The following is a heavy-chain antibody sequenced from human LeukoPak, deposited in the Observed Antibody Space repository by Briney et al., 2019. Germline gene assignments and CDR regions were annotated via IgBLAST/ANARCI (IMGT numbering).Heavy chain of an antibody. CDR1: GGSISSYY. CDR3: AGLLWFGELLCFLDY. CDR2: IYYSGST. V-gene: IGHV4-59*08. Sequence: SETLSLTCTVSGGSISSYYWSWIRQPPGKGLEWIGYIYYSGSTNYNPSLKSRVTISVDTSKNQFSLKLSSVTAADTAVYYCAGLLWFGELLCFLDYWGQGTLVTVSS. J-gene: IGHJ4*02. D-gene: IGHD3-10*01.